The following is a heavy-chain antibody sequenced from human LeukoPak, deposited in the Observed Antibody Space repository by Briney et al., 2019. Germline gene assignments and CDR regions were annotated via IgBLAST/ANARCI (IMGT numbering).Heavy chain of an antibody. J-gene: IGHJ4*02. CDR3: ARERIYFGTGPGF. CDR1: GFTVSSDY. CDR2: IKDDGSEK. V-gene: IGHV3-7*01. D-gene: IGHD1-1*01. Sequence: GGSLRLSCAASGFTVSSDYMSWVRQAPGKGLEWVATIKDDGSEKYYMDSVKGRFTISRDNALKSLFLQMNSLRVEDTAVYYCARERIYFGTGPGFWGQGSLVTVSS.